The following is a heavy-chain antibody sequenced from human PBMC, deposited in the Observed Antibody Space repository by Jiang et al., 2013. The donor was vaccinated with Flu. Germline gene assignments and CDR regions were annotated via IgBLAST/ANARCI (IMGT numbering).Heavy chain of an antibody. Sequence: KPSETLSLTCTVSGGSISSYYWSWIRQPPGKGLEWIGYIYYSGSTNYNPSLKSRVTISVDTSKNQFSLKLSSVTAADTAVYYCARGGSSGSYPPPYYYYGMDVWGQGTTVTVSS. CDR2: IYYSGST. CDR1: GGSISSYY. CDR3: ARGGSSGSYPPPYYYYGMDV. D-gene: IGHD3-10*01. V-gene: IGHV4-59*13. J-gene: IGHJ6*02.